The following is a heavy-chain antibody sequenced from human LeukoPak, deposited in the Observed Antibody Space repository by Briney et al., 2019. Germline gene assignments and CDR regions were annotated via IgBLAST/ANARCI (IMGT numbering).Heavy chain of an antibody. CDR3: ARDSRRYYDSSGYPDY. V-gene: IGHV3-11*01. CDR2: ISSSGSTI. CDR1: GFTFSDYY. Sequence: PGGSLRLSCAASGFTFSDYYMSWIRQAPGKGLEWVSYISSSGSTIYYADSVKGRFTISRDNAKNSLYLQMNSLRAEDTAVYYCARDSRRYYDSSGYPDYWGQGTLVTVSS. J-gene: IGHJ4*02. D-gene: IGHD3-22*01.